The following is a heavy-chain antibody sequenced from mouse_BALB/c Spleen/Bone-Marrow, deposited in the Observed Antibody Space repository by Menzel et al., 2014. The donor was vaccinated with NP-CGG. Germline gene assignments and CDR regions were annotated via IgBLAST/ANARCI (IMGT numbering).Heavy chain of an antibody. CDR3: TRREYYRYDRAMDY. J-gene: IGHJ4*01. D-gene: IGHD2-14*01. CDR2: INPSNGGT. Sequence: QVQLQQSGAELVKPGASVKLSCKASGYTFTSYYMYWVKQRPGQGLEWIGEINPSNGGTNFNGKLKSKATLTVDKSSSTAYTQLSSLTSEDSAVYYCTRREYYRYDRAMDYWGQGTSVTVSS. V-gene: IGHV1S81*02. CDR1: GYTFTSYY.